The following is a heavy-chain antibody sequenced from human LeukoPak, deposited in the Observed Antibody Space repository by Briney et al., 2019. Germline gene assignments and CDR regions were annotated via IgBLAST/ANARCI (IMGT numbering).Heavy chain of an antibody. Sequence: SETLSLTCTVSGGSISSYYWSWIRQPPGKGLEWIGYIYYSGSTNYNPSLKSRVTISVDTSKNQFSLKLSSVTAADTAVYCCARAVRGWYFDYWGQGTLVTVSS. J-gene: IGHJ4*02. CDR3: ARAVRGWYFDY. V-gene: IGHV4-59*01. CDR1: GGSISSYY. D-gene: IGHD2-15*01. CDR2: IYYSGST.